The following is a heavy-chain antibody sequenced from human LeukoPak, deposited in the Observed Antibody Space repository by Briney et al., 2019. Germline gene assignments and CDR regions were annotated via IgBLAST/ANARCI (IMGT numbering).Heavy chain of an antibody. CDR3: ARGSGSGWYSGMDV. CDR2: IGTAGDT. D-gene: IGHD6-19*01. Sequence: PGGSLRLSCAASGFTFSSYDMHWVRQATGKGLEWVSAIGTAGDTYYPGSVKGRFTISRENAKNSLYLQMNSLRAGDTAVYYCARGSGSGWYSGMDVWGQGTTVTVSS. V-gene: IGHV3-13*01. CDR1: GFTFSSYD. J-gene: IGHJ6*02.